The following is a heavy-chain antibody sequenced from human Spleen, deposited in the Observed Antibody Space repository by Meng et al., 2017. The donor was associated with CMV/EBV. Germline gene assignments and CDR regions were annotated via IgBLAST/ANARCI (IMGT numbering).Heavy chain of an antibody. CDR2: INPSGGST. J-gene: IGHJ4*02. Sequence: TSYYMHWVRQAPGQGLEWMGIINPSGGSTSYAQKFQGRVTMTRDTSTSTVYMELSSLRSEDTAVYYCARGSQKSKYSSSWGSYAILDYWGQGTLVTVSS. CDR1: TSYY. D-gene: IGHD6-13*01. V-gene: IGHV1-46*01. CDR3: ARGSQKSKYSSSWGSYAILDY.